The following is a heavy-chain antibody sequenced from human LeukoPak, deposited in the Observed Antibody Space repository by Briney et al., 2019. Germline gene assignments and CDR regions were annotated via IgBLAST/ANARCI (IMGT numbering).Heavy chain of an antibody. V-gene: IGHV3-23*01. CDR1: GLTFSSYA. J-gene: IGHJ6*02. CDR3: AKHSVSYGVYYYGMDV. Sequence: GGSLRLSCAASGLTFSSYAMSWVRQAPGKGLEWDSAISGSGGSTYYADSVKGRFTISRDNSKNTLYLQMNSLRAEDTAVYYCAKHSVSYGVYYYGMDVWGQGTTVTVSS. D-gene: IGHD1-26*01. CDR2: ISGSGGST.